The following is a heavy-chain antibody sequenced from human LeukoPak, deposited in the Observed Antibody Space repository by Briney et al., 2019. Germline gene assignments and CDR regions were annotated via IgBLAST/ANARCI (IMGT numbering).Heavy chain of an antibody. CDR2: IIPILGIA. CDR1: GGTFSSYA. D-gene: IGHD5-24*01. J-gene: IGHJ4*02. Sequence: SVKVSCKASGGTFSSYAISWVRQALGQGLEWMGRIIPILGIANYAQKFQGRVTITADKSTSTAYMELSSLRSEDTAVYYCARGRDGYNGPFDYWGQGTLVTVSS. CDR3: ARGRDGYNGPFDY. V-gene: IGHV1-69*04.